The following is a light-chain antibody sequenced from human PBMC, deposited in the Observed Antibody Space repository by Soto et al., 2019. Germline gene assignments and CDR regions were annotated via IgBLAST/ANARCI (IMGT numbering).Light chain of an antibody. Sequence: EIVLTQSPGTLSLSPGESATLSCRASQSVSSSYLAWYQQKPGQAPRLLIYGASSRATGIPDRFSGSGSGIYFTLTISRLEPEDFAVYYCQQYDSSPITFGQGTRLEIK. CDR1: QSVSSSY. CDR2: GAS. J-gene: IGKJ5*01. V-gene: IGKV3-20*01. CDR3: QQYDSSPIT.